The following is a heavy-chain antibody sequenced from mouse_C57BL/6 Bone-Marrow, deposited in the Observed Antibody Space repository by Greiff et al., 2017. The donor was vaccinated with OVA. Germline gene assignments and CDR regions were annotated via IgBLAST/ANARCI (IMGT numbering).Heavy chain of an antibody. CDR2: IYPRSGNT. D-gene: IGHD1-1*01. CDR3: ARSGRSVWVY. J-gene: IGHJ2*01. Sequence: QVQLQQSGAELARPGASVKLSCKASGYTFTSYGISWVKQRPGQGLEWIGEIYPRSGNTYYNEKFKGKATLTADKSSSTAYMELRSLTSEDAAVYFCARSGRSVWVYWGQGTTLTVSS. V-gene: IGHV1-81*01. CDR1: GYTFTSYG.